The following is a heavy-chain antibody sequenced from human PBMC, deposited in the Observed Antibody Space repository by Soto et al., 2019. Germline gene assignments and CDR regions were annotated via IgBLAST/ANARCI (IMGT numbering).Heavy chain of an antibody. CDR1: GFTFSSYA. D-gene: IGHD4-17*01. CDR3: AKVSHHYYCDYVIYYYGIDV. CDR2: ISGSGGST. V-gene: IGHV3-23*01. J-gene: IGHJ6*02. Sequence: GGSLRLSCAASGFTFSSYAMSWDRQAPGKGLEWVSAISGSGGSTYYADSVKGRFTISRDNSKNTLYLQMNSRRAEDMAVYYCAKVSHHYYCDYVIYYYGIDVCGQGTTVPVSS.